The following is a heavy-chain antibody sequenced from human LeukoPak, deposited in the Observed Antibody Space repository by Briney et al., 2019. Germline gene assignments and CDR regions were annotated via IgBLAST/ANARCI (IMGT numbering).Heavy chain of an antibody. CDR2: INPNSGGT. Sequence: ASVKVSCKASGYTFTRYYMHWVRQAPGQGLEWMGWINPNSGGTNYAQKFQGRVTMTRDTSISTAYMELSRLRSDDTAVYYCAREPTVTTNWFDPWGQGTLVTVSS. CDR3: AREPTVTTNWFDP. V-gene: IGHV1-2*02. J-gene: IGHJ5*02. CDR1: GYTFTRYY. D-gene: IGHD4-17*01.